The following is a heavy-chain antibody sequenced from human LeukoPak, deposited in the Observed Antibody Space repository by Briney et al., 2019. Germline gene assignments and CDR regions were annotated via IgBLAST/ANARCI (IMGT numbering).Heavy chain of an antibody. D-gene: IGHD6-25*01. J-gene: IGHJ4*02. CDR2: ITHSGST. Sequence: AETLSHTYPSSDKSLSSNCSRCIRQPPEKRLEWVGEITHSGSTNYNPSLKSRLTISVDTSKNQFSLRLTSVTGADTAVSYCARAGAAHSPPDADYSGQGILVTVSS. V-gene: IGHV4-34*01. CDR1: DKSLSSNC. CDR3: ARAGAAHSPPDADY.